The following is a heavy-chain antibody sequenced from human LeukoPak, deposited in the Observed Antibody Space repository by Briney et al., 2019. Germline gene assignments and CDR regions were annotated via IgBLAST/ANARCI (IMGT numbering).Heavy chain of an antibody. CDR2: IYYSGST. V-gene: IGHV4-30-4*01. CDR1: GGSISSGDYY. D-gene: IGHD5-18*01. Sequence: SETLSLTCTVSGGSISSGDYYWSWIRQPPGKGLEWIGYIYYSGSTYYNPSLKSRVTISVDTSKNQFSLKLSSVTAADTAVYYCARGFGIQLWLPTFDYWGQGTLVTVSS. J-gene: IGHJ4*02. CDR3: ARGFGIQLWLPTFDY.